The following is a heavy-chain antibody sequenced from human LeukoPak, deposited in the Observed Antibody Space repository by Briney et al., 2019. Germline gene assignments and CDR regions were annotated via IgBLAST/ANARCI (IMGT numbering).Heavy chain of an antibody. V-gene: IGHV4-4*07. CDR3: ARVAYYYDSSGYVIDY. J-gene: IGHJ4*02. CDR2: IQTSGST. CDR1: GGSISSYY. Sequence: SETLSLTCTVSGGSISSYYWSWIRQPAGKGLEWIGRIQTSGSTNYIPSLKSRVTISVDKSKNQFSLKLSSVTAADTAVYYCARVAYYYDSSGYVIDYWGQGTLVTVSS. D-gene: IGHD3-22*01.